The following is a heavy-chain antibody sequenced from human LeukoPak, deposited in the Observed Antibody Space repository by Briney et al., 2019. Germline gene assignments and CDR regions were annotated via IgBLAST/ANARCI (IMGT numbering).Heavy chain of an antibody. J-gene: IGHJ4*02. V-gene: IGHV3-23*01. CDR2: ISDSGDIT. CDR1: GFTFSSYA. Sequence: GGSLRLSCAASGFTFSSYAMSWVRQARGKGLEWVSIISDSGDITYYADSVKGRFTISRDNSKNTLYLQMNSLRAEDTAVYYCAKVGAAGIAVVLVDYWGQGTLVTVSS. D-gene: IGHD6-19*01. CDR3: AKVGAAGIAVVLVDY.